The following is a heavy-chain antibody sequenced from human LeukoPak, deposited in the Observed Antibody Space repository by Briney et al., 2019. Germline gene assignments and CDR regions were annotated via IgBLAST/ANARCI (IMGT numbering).Heavy chain of an antibody. CDR2: ISGDGTTT. V-gene: IGHV3-74*01. CDR1: GFTFSNDW. CDR3: AGTWAFDY. Sequence: PGGSLRLSYAVSGFTFSNDWMHWVRQAPGKGLLWVSRISGDGTTTNYADSVKGRFTISRDNAKNTLYLQMDSLRAEDTAVYYCAGTWAFDYWGQGTLVTVSS. D-gene: IGHD1-26*01. J-gene: IGHJ4*02.